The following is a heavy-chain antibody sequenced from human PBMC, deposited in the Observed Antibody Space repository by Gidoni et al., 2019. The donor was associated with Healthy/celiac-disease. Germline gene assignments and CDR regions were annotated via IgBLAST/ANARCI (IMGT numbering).Heavy chain of an antibody. CDR2: ISWNSGSI. CDR1: GFPFDDYA. Sequence: EVQLVESGGGLVQPGRSLRLSCAASGFPFDDYAMHWVRQAPGKGLEWGSGISWNSGSIGYAESVKGRFTISRDNAKNSLYLQMNSLRAEDTALYYCAKAIDAWSGYYTSTDYWGQGTLVTVSS. J-gene: IGHJ4*02. D-gene: IGHD3-3*01. CDR3: AKAIDAWSGYYTSTDY. V-gene: IGHV3-9*01.